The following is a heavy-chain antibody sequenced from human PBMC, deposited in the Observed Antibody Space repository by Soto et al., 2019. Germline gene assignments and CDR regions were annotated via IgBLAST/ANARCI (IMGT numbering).Heavy chain of an antibody. CDR2: INPNSGGT. CDR1: GYTFTGYY. CDR3: ARANSSWPAFDI. Sequence: ASVKVSCKASGYTFTGYYMHWVGQAPGQGLEWMGWINPNSGGTNYAQKLQGRVTMTRDTSISTAYMELSRLRSDDTAVYYCARANSSWPAFDIWGQGTMVTVSS. V-gene: IGHV1-2*02. D-gene: IGHD6-13*01. J-gene: IGHJ3*02.